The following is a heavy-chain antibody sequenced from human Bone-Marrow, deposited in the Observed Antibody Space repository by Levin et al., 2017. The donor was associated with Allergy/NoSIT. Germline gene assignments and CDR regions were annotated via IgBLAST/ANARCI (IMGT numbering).Heavy chain of an antibody. CDR2: ISFGSDYI. D-gene: IGHD1-26*01. CDR3: ARGGGAYYYFHY. J-gene: IGHJ4*02. V-gene: IGHV3-21*01. Sequence: RGESLKISCAASGFTFSGHSMSWVRQAPGKGLEWVSSISFGSDYIYYADSVKGRFTISRDNSRNTLSLQMNSLRDDDTAVYYCARGGGAYYYFHYWGQGTLVTVSS. CDR1: GFTFSGHS.